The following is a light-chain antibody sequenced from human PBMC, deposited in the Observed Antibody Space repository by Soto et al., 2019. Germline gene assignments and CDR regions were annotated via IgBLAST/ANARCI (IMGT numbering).Light chain of an antibody. CDR1: QDITYG. CDR3: LLHNSYPPV. J-gene: IGKJ2*01. V-gene: IGKV1-17*01. CDR2: LAS. Sequence: DIQMTQSPSSLSASVGDRVTITCRASQDITYGCAWYQQRAGRAPKRLMSLASRVASGVPSRFRGSGSGTEFTLTISSLQPEDFVTYYCLLHNSYPPVFGQGIKLEIK.